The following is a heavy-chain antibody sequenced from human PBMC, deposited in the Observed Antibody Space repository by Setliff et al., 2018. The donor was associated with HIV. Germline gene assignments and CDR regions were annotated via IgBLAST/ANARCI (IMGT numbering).Heavy chain of an antibody. Sequence: SETLSLTCTVSGDSISTSRYYWGWIRQGPGKGLEWIGTINYGGTYYNPSLKSRVTISVDTSKNQFSLKLSSVTAADTAVYYCAREPDSIPYDYWGQGTLVTVSS. D-gene: IGHD4-4*01. CDR1: GDSISTSRYY. CDR2: INYGGT. CDR3: AREPDSIPYDY. V-gene: IGHV4-39*07. J-gene: IGHJ4*02.